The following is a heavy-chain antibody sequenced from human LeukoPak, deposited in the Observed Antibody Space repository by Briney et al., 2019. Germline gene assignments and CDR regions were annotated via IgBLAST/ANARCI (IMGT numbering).Heavy chain of an antibody. CDR2: IKQDGREK. J-gene: IGHJ4*02. CDR3: ARDQAAMGYGDYVGYFDY. D-gene: IGHD4-17*01. Sequence: PGGSLRLSCAASGFTFSSYWMSWVRQAPGKGLEWVANIKQDGREKYYVDSVKGRFTISRDNAKNSLYLQMNSMRAEDTAVYYCARDQAAMGYGDYVGYFDYRGQGTLVTVSS. V-gene: IGHV3-7*01. CDR1: GFTFSSYW.